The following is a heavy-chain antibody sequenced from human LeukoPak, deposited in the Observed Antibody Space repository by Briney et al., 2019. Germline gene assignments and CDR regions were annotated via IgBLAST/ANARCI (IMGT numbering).Heavy chain of an antibody. V-gene: IGHV4-30-4*07. CDR2: IFYSGST. Sequence: PSQTLSLTCAVSGGSISSGGYSWSWIRQPPGKGLEWIGYIFYSGSTSFSPSLKSRVTMSVDTSKNQFSLKLSSVTAADTAVYYCARALVVGDATRKYYYYMDVWGKGTTVTVSS. J-gene: IGHJ6*03. CDR1: GGSISSGGYS. CDR3: ARALVVGDATRKYYYYMDV. D-gene: IGHD2-2*01.